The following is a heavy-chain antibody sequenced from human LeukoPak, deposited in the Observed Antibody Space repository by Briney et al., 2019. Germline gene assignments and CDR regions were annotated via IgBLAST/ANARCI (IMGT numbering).Heavy chain of an antibody. CDR2: ISGGGGNT. V-gene: IGHV3-23*01. CDR1: GFTFSNYA. D-gene: IGHD3-22*01. CDR3: AKIGSDLSITMIVVVHFDY. J-gene: IGHJ4*02. Sequence: GGSLRLSCAASGFTFSNYAMAWVRQAPGKGLEWASSISGGGGNTYYADSLKGRFTISRDNSKNTLYLQMYSLRAEDTAVYYCAKIGSDLSITMIVVVHFDYWGQGTLVTVSS.